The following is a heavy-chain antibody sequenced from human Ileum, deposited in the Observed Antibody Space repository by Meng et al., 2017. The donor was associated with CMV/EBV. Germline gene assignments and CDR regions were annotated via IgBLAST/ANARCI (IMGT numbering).Heavy chain of an antibody. D-gene: IGHD2-8*01. CDR1: GDSVSSNSAA. CDR2: TYYRSKWYN. V-gene: IGHV6-1*01. J-gene: IGHJ4*02. Sequence: SQTLSLTCAISGDSVSSNSAAWNWVRQSPFRVLEWLGRTYYRSKWYNDYAVFVKSRMIINPDTSKNQFSLQLNSVTPEDTAVYLCARGPGVYYFDYWGQGSLVTVSS. CDR3: ARGPGVYYFDY.